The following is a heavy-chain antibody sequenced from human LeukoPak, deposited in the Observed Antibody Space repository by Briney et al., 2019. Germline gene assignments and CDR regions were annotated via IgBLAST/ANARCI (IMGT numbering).Heavy chain of an antibody. Sequence: GGSLRLSCAASGFTFSSYEMNWVRQAPGKGLEWVSYTSSGSTMYYADSVKGRFTISRDNAKNSLYLQMNSLRAEDTAVYYCAELGITMIGGVWGKGTTVTISS. D-gene: IGHD3-10*02. CDR2: TSSGSTM. J-gene: IGHJ6*04. V-gene: IGHV3-48*03. CDR1: GFTFSSYE. CDR3: AELGITMIGGV.